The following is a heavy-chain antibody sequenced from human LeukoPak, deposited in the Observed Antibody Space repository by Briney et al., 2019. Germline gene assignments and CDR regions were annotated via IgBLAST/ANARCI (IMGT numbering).Heavy chain of an antibody. Sequence: TSETLSLTCTVSGYSISSGYYGGWIRQPPGKGLEWIGSIYYRWSTHYTPSLKSRVTISIDTSKNQFSLKLNSVTAADTAVYYCARGRRDGYTLYYLDVWGKGTTVTISS. CDR3: ARGRRDGYTLYYLDV. J-gene: IGHJ6*03. D-gene: IGHD5-24*01. CDR1: GYSISSGYY. CDR2: IYYRWST. V-gene: IGHV4-38-2*02.